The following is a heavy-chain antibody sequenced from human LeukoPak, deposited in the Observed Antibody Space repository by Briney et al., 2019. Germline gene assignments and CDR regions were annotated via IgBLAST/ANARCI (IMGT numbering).Heavy chain of an antibody. CDR3: ARSTGPIDY. Sequence: SQTLSLTCAISGDSVSSNSAAWNWIRQSPSRGLEWLVRTYYRSKWSTYYAVSVKSRISINRDTSKNQISLQLNSVTPEDTAVYYCARSTGPIDYWGQGTLVTVSS. CDR2: TYYRSKWST. V-gene: IGHV6-1*01. D-gene: IGHD1-1*01. CDR1: GDSVSSNSAA. J-gene: IGHJ4*02.